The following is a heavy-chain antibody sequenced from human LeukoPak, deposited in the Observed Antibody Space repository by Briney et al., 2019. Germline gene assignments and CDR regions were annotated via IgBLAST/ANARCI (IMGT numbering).Heavy chain of an antibody. J-gene: IGHJ4*02. V-gene: IGHV3-7*03. Sequence: GALRLSCAASGFTFSSYWMTWVRQAPGKGLEWVANIKQDGSKKTYVDSVKGRFTISRGNAKNSLYLQMNSLRADDTGVYYCASQPAAADVDYWGQGTLVTVSS. CDR1: GFTFSSYW. D-gene: IGHD2-2*01. CDR2: IKQDGSKK. CDR3: ASQPAAADVDY.